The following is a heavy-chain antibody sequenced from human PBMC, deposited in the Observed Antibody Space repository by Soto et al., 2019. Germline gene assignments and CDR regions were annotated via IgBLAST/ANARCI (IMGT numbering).Heavy chain of an antibody. Sequence: EVQLLESGGSLVQPGGSLRLSCAASGFSFSTYAMGWVRQAPGKGLEWVSAISGSGSATYYADPVKGRFTISRDNSKDTLYLQMNSLRAGDTAVSYCAKDIKGTGTKVIYDSWGQGSLVTVSS. D-gene: IGHD1-7*01. J-gene: IGHJ4*02. CDR3: AKDIKGTGTKVIYDS. CDR1: GFSFSTYA. CDR2: ISGSGSAT. V-gene: IGHV3-23*01.